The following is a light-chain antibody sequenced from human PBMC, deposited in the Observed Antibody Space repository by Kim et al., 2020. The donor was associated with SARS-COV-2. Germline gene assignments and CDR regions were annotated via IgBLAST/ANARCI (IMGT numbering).Light chain of an antibody. CDR3: NSRDKSGDHVV. CDR2: GKN. V-gene: IGLV3-19*01. Sequence: ALGQTVRFTCKGSSLRAYYASWYQQKPGQAPILLIYGKNNRPSGIPDRFSGSSSGDTASLTVTGAQAVDEADYYCNSRDKSGDHVVFGGGTKLIVL. CDR1: SLRAYY. J-gene: IGLJ2*01.